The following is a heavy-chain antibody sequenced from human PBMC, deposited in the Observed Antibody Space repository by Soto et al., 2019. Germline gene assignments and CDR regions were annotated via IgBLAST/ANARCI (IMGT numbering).Heavy chain of an antibody. Sequence: LSLTCTVSGVSISSGGYYWSWIRQHPGKGLEWIGYIYYSGSTYYNPSLKSRVTISGDTSKNQFSLKLWSVTTEDTAVYYCTTFASYYYDSSGYFTDYWGQGTLVTVSS. V-gene: IGHV4-31*03. J-gene: IGHJ4*02. CDR1: GVSISSGGYY. CDR3: TTFASYYYDSSGYFTDY. D-gene: IGHD3-22*01. CDR2: IYYSGST.